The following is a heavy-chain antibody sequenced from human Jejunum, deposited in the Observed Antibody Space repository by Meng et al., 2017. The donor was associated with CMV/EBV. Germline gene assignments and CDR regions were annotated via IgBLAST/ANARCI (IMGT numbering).Heavy chain of an antibody. CDR1: GITFSSVA. D-gene: IGHD6-6*01. J-gene: IGHJ4*02. V-gene: IGHV3-23*01. Sequence: LSCAASGITFSSVAMNWVRQAPGKGLEWVSSISGFATNSYYVESVKGRFTISRDNSKNTLYLQMNSLSVEDTAVYYCVPTSASSGFGYWGQGTLVTVSS. CDR3: VPTSASSGFGY. CDR2: ISGFATNS.